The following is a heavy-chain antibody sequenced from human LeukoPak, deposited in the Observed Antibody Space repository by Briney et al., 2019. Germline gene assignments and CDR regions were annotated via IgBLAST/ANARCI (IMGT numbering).Heavy chain of an antibody. CDR3: AREKTSCYDY. D-gene: IGHD2-2*01. J-gene: IGHJ4*02. CDR1: GGSISNYY. V-gene: IGHV4-59*01. Sequence: SETLSPTCTVSGGSISNYYWSWIRQPPGKGLEWIGYVYYNGVTHYNPSLQSRISISVDMSKNQFSLKVTSVTAADTAVYYCAREKTSCYDYWGQGTLVTVSS. CDR2: VYYNGVT.